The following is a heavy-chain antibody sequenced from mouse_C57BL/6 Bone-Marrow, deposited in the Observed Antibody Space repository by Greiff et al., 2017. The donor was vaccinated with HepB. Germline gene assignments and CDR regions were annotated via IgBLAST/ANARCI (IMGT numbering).Heavy chain of an antibody. J-gene: IGHJ3*01. CDR1: GYTFTSYG. CDR3: ARSYGNYVRTWFAY. Sequence: VQLQQSGAELARPGASVKLSCTASGYTFTSYGISWVKQRTGQGLEWIGEIYPRSGNTYYNEKFKGKATLTADKSSSTAYMELRSLTSEDSAVYFCARSYGNYVRTWFAYWGQGTLVTVSA. CDR2: IYPRSGNT. V-gene: IGHV1-81*01. D-gene: IGHD2-10*02.